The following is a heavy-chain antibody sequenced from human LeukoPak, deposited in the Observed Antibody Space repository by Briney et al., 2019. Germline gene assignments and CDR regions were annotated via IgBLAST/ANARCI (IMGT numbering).Heavy chain of an antibody. Sequence: SETLSLTCAVYGGSFSGYYWSWIRQPPGKGLEWIGEINHSGSTNYNPSLKSRVTISVDTSKNQFSLKLSSVTAADTAVYYCARRCSSWYQVIDYWGQGTLVTVSS. J-gene: IGHJ4*02. V-gene: IGHV4-34*01. CDR2: INHSGST. D-gene: IGHD6-13*01. CDR3: ARRCSSWYQVIDY. CDR1: GGSFSGYY.